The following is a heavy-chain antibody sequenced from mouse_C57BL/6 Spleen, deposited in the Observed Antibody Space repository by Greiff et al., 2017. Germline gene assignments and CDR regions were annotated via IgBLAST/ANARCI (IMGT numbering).Heavy chain of an antibody. CDR3: ANLYYYGSIPYEAMDD. V-gene: IGHV1-64*01. J-gene: IGHJ4*01. CDR1: GYTFTSYW. D-gene: IGHD1-1*01. Sequence: VQLQQSGAELVKPGASVKLSCKASGYTFTSYWMHWVKQRPGQGLEWIGMIHPYSGSTNYNEKFKSKATLTVDKSSSTAYMQLSSLTSEDSAVXYCANLYYYGSIPYEAMDDWGQGTSVTVSS. CDR2: IHPYSGST.